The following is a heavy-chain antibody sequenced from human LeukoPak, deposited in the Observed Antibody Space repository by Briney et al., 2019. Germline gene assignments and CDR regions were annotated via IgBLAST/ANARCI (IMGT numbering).Heavy chain of an antibody. Sequence: SETLSLTCTVSGGSISSSSYYWGWIRQPPGKGLEWIGSIYYSGSTYYNPSLKSRVTISVDTSKNQFSLKLSSVTAADTAVYYCARHEGPWAIFGVAHPYYMDVWGKGTTVTVSS. CDR2: IYYSGST. V-gene: IGHV4-39*01. CDR1: GGSISSSSYY. CDR3: ARHEGPWAIFGVAHPYYMDV. D-gene: IGHD3-3*01. J-gene: IGHJ6*03.